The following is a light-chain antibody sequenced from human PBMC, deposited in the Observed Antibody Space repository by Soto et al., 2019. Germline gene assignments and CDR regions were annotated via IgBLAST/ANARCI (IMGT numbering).Light chain of an antibody. CDR2: DTS. Sequence: EMVMTQSPATLSVSPGERATLSCRASQSVSSKLAWYQQKPGQAPRLLIYDTSTRATGIPARFSGSGSGTEFTLTISSLQPEDLAVYYCQQYSKWPPFTFDQGTRLEIK. V-gene: IGKV3-15*01. CDR3: QQYSKWPPFT. J-gene: IGKJ5*01. CDR1: QSVSSK.